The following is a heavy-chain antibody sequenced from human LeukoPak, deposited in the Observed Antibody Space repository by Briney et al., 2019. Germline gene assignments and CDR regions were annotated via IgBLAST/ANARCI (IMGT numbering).Heavy chain of an antibody. J-gene: IGHJ4*02. D-gene: IGHD1-26*01. V-gene: IGHV3-21*01. CDR3: AREVRATTLDY. CDR2: ISSSDNFI. CDR1: GFTFSNYR. Sequence: PGGSLRLSCAASGFTFSNYRMNWVRQAPGKGLEWVSSISSSDNFIYYANSVKGRFTISRDNAKNSLYLQMNSLRAEDTAVYYCAREVRATTLDYWGQGTLVTVSS.